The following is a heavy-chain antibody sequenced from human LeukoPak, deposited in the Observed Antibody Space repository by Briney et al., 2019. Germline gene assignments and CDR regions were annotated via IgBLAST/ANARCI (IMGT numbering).Heavy chain of an antibody. CDR3: ARVGGTPVLLWFGESMDY. J-gene: IGHJ4*02. CDR2: ISSSSSSKI. CDR1: GFTFSSYS. V-gene: IGHV3-48*04. Sequence: PGGSLRLSCAASGFTFSSYSMNWVRQAPGKGLEWVSYISSSSSSKIYYADSVKGRFTISRDNAKNSLYLQMNSLRAEDTAVYYCARVGGTPVLLWFGESMDYWGQGTLVTVSS. D-gene: IGHD3-10*01.